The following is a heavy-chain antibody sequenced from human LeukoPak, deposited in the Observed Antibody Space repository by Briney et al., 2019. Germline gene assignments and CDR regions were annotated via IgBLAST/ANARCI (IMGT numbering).Heavy chain of an antibody. J-gene: IGHJ4*02. CDR3: ARERLPLYYYDSSGYRLFDY. D-gene: IGHD3-22*01. Sequence: GASVKVSCKASGYTFTGYYMHWVRQAPGQGLEWMGRINPNSGGTNYAQKFQGRVTMTRDTSISTAYMGLSRLRSDDTAVYYCARERLPLYYYDSSGYRLFDYWGQETLVTVSS. CDR1: GYTFTGYY. V-gene: IGHV1-2*06. CDR2: INPNSGGT.